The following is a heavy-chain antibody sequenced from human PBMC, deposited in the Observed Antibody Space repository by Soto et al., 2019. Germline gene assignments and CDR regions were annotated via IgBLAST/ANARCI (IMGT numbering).Heavy chain of an antibody. CDR1: GTSISNYY. D-gene: IGHD6-25*01. Sequence: PSETLSLTCTVSGTSISNYYWSWIRQPPWKGLEWIGYIYYSGSTNYNPSLKSRATISVDTSKKQFSLKVNSVTAADTAVYYCASAAQVWLPFDSWGQGTLVTVSS. CDR3: ASAAQVWLPFDS. J-gene: IGHJ4*02. CDR2: IYYSGST. V-gene: IGHV4-59*01.